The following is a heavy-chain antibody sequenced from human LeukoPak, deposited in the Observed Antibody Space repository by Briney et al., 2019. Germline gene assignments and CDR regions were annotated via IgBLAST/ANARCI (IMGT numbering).Heavy chain of an antibody. D-gene: IGHD3-22*01. Sequence: RAGGSLRLSCAASGFTFSDYYMSWIRQAPGKGLEWVSHISSSGSTIYYADSVKGRFTISRDNAKNSLYLQMNSLRAEDTAVYYCARRIYYDSSGPPGHWGQGTLVTVSS. CDR3: ARRIYYDSSGPPGH. CDR2: ISSSGSTI. CDR1: GFTFSDYY. V-gene: IGHV3-11*04. J-gene: IGHJ4*02.